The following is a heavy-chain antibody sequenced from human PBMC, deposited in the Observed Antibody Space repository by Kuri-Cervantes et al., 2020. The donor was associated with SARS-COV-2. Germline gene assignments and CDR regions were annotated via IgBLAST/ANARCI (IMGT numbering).Heavy chain of an antibody. V-gene: IGHV3-48*02. CDR1: GFTFSSYS. CDR3: ARYGGGYYDSSGYYGQLGFDY. CDR2: ISSSSSTI. D-gene: IGHD3-22*01. Sequence: GESLKISCAASGFTFSSYSMNWVRQAPGKGLEWVSYISSSSSTIYYADSVKGLFTISRDNAKNSLYLQMNSLGDEDTDVYYCARYGGGYYDSSGYYGQLGFDYWGQGTLVTVSS. J-gene: IGHJ4*02.